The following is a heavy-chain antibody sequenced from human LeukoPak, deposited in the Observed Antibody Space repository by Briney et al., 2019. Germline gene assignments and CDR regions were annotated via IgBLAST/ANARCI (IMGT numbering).Heavy chain of an antibody. Sequence: GASVKVSCKASGYTFTSYAMNWVRQAPGQGLEWMGWINTNTGNPTYAQGFTGRFVFSLDTSVSTAYLQISSLTAEDTAVYYCARDSAYCGGDCYPLDAFDIWGQGTMVTVSS. J-gene: IGHJ3*02. CDR2: INTNTGNP. CDR1: GYTFTSYA. CDR3: ARDSAYCGGDCYPLDAFDI. V-gene: IGHV7-4-1*02. D-gene: IGHD2-21*02.